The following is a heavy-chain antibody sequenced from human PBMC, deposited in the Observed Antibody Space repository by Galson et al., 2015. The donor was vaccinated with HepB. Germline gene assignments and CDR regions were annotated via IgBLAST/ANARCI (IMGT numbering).Heavy chain of an antibody. CDR2: IIPIFGTA. J-gene: IGHJ4*02. Sequence: SVKVSCKASGGTFSSYALSWVRHAPGQGLEWMGGIIPIFGTANYAEKFQGRVTITADESTSTAYMELSSLRSEDTAVYYCARCWPAYYYDSSGYYGYYFDYWGQGTLVTVSS. CDR1: GGTFSSYA. D-gene: IGHD3-22*01. CDR3: ARCWPAYYYDSSGYYGYYFDY. V-gene: IGHV1-69*13.